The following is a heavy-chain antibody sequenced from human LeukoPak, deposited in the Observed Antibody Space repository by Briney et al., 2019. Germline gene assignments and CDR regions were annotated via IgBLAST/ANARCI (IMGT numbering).Heavy chain of an antibody. CDR2: INHRGST. J-gene: IGHJ4*02. CDR3: ARVRGYSYGYGVDY. D-gene: IGHD5-18*01. Sequence: KPSETLSLTCAIYGGSFSGYYWSWIRQPPGKGLEWIGEINHRGSTNYNPSLKSRVTISVDTSRNSFSLELSSVTAADTAVYYCARVRGYSYGYGVDYWGQGTLVTVSS. CDR1: GGSFSGYY. V-gene: IGHV4-34*01.